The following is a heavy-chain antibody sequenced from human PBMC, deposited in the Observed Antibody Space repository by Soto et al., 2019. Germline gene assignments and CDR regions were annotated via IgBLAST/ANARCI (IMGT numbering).Heavy chain of an antibody. CDR3: ATSPRVAV. CDR1: GFTVSNNY. CDR2: FYSSGNP. V-gene: IGHV3-53*01. Sequence: EVQLVESGGGLIQPGGSLRLSCAASGFTVSNNYMIWVRQAPGKGLEWVSPFYSSGNPHYADSVRGRFTISRDKSNNTLDLQMDSLRAEDTAVYYCATSPRVAVWGQGTTVTVSS. J-gene: IGHJ6*02.